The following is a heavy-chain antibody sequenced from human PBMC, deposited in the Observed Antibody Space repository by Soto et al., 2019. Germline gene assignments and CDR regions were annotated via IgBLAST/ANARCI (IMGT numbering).Heavy chain of an antibody. CDR1: GYSISSGYY. J-gene: IGHJ4*02. CDR3: ASDLTGTTSPFDY. CDR2: IYHSGST. Sequence: SETLSLTCAVSGYSISSGYYWGWIRQPPGKGLEWIGSIYHSGSTYYNPSLKSRVTISVYTSKNQFSLKLSSVTAADTAVDYCASDLTGTTSPFDYWGQGTLVTVSS. D-gene: IGHD1-7*01. V-gene: IGHV4-38-2*01.